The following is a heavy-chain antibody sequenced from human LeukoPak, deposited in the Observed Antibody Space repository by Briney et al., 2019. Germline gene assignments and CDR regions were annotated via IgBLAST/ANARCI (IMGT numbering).Heavy chain of an antibody. CDR2: INHSGST. D-gene: IGHD4-17*01. J-gene: IGHJ4*02. CDR1: GGSFSGYY. CDR3: ARGRSYGDYGLAY. Sequence: SETPSLTCAVYGGSFSGYYWSWIRQPPGKGLEWIGEINHSGSTNYNPSLKSRVTISVDTSKNQFSLKLSSVTAADTAVYYCARGRSYGDYGLAYWGQGTLVTVSS. V-gene: IGHV4-34*01.